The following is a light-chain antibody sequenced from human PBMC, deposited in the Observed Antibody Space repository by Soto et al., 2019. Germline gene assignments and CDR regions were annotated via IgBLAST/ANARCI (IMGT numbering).Light chain of an antibody. J-gene: IGKJ4*01. V-gene: IGKV3-20*01. CDR3: QHYVSSQVT. Sequence: EIVLTQSPGTLSLSPGERATLSCRASQSVNSNYLAWYQQKPGQAPGLLIYATSSRASGIPDRFSGSGSGTDFTLTISRLEPEDFAVYYCQHYVSSQVTFGAGTKVEI. CDR2: ATS. CDR1: QSVNSNY.